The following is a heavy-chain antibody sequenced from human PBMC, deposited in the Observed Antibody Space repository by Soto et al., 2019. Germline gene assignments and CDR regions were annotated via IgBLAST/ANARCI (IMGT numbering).Heavy chain of an antibody. J-gene: IGHJ3*02. Sequence: EVQLVESGGGLVQPGGSLRLSCAASGFTFSSYAMHWVRQAPGKGLEYVSAISSNGGSTYYANSVKGRFTISRDNSKNPLYLQMGRLRAEDMAVYYCARGGDLTATKGEDAFDIWGQGTMVTVSS. V-gene: IGHV3-64*01. CDR3: ARGGDLTATKGEDAFDI. D-gene: IGHD5-12*01. CDR2: ISSNGGST. CDR1: GFTFSSYA.